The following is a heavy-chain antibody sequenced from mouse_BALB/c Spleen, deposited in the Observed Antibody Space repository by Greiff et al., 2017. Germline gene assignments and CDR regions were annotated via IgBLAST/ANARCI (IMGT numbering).Heavy chain of an antibody. CDR2: IDPANGNT. V-gene: IGHV14-3*02. CDR1: GFNIKDTY. J-gene: IGHJ4*01. Sequence: VQLKESGAELVKPGASVKLSCTASGFNIKDTYMHWVKQRPEQGLEWIGRIDPANGNTKYDPKFQGKATITADTSSNTAYLQLSSLTSEDTAVYYCAPYGNFPYAMDDWGQGTSVTVSS. CDR3: APYGNFPYAMDD. D-gene: IGHD2-10*02.